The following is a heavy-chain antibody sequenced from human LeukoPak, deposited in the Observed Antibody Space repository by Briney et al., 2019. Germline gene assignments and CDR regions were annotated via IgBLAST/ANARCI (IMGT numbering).Heavy chain of an antibody. V-gene: IGHV3-74*01. D-gene: IGHD6-19*01. Sequence: PGGSPRLSCAASEFIFNNYWMHRVRQAPGKALVCASRIKSDGSSTSYANSVKGRFTISRDNAKNTLYLQMNSLRVEDTAVYYCARVAVSGSRSFDIWGQGTMVTVSS. CDR1: EFIFNNYW. J-gene: IGHJ3*02. CDR3: ARVAVSGSRSFDI. CDR2: IKSDGSST.